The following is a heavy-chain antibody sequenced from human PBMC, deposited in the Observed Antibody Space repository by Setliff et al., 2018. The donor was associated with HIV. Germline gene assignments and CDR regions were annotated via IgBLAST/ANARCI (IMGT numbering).Heavy chain of an antibody. CDR2: IYYSGST. Sequence: LSLTCTVSGGSISRSSYYWGWIRQPPGKGLEWIGSIYYSGSTYYNPSLKSRVTISVDTSKNQFSLKLSSVTAADTAVYYCATYADRESNRFDPWGQGILVTVSS. CDR1: GGSISRSSYY. D-gene: IGHD3-10*01. V-gene: IGHV4-39*01. CDR3: ATYADRESNRFDP. J-gene: IGHJ5*02.